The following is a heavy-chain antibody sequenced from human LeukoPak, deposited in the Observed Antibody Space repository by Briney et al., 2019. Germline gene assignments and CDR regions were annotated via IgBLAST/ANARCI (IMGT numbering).Heavy chain of an antibody. V-gene: IGHV4-39*01. CDR2: IYYSGST. Sequence: SETLSLTCTVSGGSISSYYWGWIRQPPGKGLEWIGSIYYSGSTYYNPSLKSRVTISVDTSKNQFSLKLSSVTAADTAVYYCARHLWFGELAEYYFDYWGQGTLVTVSS. J-gene: IGHJ4*02. CDR1: GGSISSYY. CDR3: ARHLWFGELAEYYFDY. D-gene: IGHD3-10*01.